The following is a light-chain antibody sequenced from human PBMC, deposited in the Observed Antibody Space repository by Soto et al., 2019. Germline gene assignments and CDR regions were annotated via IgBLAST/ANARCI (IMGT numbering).Light chain of an antibody. CDR3: SSYTTYNTRV. Sequence: QSAPTQPASVSGSPGQSIAISCTGTSSDIGAYNYVSWYQQHPDQAPKLLIHEVNNRPAGVSDRFSGSKSGNTASLTISGLQADDEADYYCSSYTTYNTRVSGTGTKLTVL. CDR2: EVN. V-gene: IGLV2-14*01. CDR1: SSDIGAYNY. J-gene: IGLJ1*01.